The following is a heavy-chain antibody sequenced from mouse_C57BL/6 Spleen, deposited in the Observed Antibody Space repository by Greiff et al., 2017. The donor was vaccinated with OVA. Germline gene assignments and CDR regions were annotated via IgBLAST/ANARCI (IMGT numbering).Heavy chain of an antibody. CDR3: ARRYYYGSSYYFDC. D-gene: IGHD1-1*01. Sequence: EVKLVESGGGLVKPGGSLKLSCAASGFTFSDYGFHWVRQAPEKGLEWVAYIRSGSSTIYYADTVKGRFTISRDTAKNTLFLQMTSLRSEDTAMYYCARRYYYGSSYYFDCWGKGTTLTVSS. V-gene: IGHV5-17*01. CDR2: IRSGSSTI. J-gene: IGHJ2*01. CDR1: GFTFSDYG.